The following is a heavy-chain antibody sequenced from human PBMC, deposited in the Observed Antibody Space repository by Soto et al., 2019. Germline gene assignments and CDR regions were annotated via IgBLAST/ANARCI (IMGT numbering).Heavy chain of an antibody. V-gene: IGHV4-30-4*02. Sequence: SETLSLTCTVSGGSISSGDYYWSWIRQPPGKGLEWIGYIYYSGSTYYNPSLKSRVTISVDTSTSTVYMELNSLTSEDTAVYYCARDQSWHDLVWWFDPWGQGTLVTVSS. CDR2: IYYSGST. J-gene: IGHJ5*02. CDR3: ARDQSWHDLVWWFDP. D-gene: IGHD1-1*01. CDR1: GGSISSGDYY.